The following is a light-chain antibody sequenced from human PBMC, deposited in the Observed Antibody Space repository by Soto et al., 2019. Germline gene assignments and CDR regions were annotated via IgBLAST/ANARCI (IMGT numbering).Light chain of an antibody. CDR1: QVISNY. CDR2: TAS. V-gene: IGKV1-9*01. CDR3: QQLTSYPIT. J-gene: IGKJ5*01. Sequence: DIQLSQSPSFLSASVGARVTITCRASQVISNYLAWYQRKPGKAPKLLISTASILQSGVPSRFSGSGSGTEFTLTISSLQPEDFATYYCQQLTSYPITFGQGTRLEIK.